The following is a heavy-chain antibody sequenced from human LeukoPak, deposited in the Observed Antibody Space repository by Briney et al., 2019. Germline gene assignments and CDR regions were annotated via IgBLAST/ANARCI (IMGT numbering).Heavy chain of an antibody. D-gene: IGHD6-25*01. CDR1: GLTFSSYS. V-gene: IGHV3-21*01. Sequence: PGGSLRLSCAASGLTFSSYSMNWVRQAPGKGLEWVSYISGGSDYIYYTDSVKGRFTISRDNAKKSLYLQLNSLRVEDTAVYYCARCGLGPSFDSWGQGTLVSVSS. CDR3: ARCGLGPSFDS. J-gene: IGHJ4*02. CDR2: ISGGSDYI.